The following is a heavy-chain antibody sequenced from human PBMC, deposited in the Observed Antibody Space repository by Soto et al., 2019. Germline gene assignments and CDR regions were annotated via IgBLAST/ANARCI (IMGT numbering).Heavy chain of an antibody. CDR2: IYPGDSDT. CDR3: ARHGKYCSGGSCYKPYYYYGMDV. Sequence: GESLKISCKGSGYIFTSYWIGWVRQMPGKGLEWMGIIYPGDSDTRYSPSFQGQVTISADKSISTAYLQWSSLKASDTAMYYCARHGKYCSGGSCYKPYYYYGMDVWGQGTTVTAP. D-gene: IGHD2-15*01. CDR1: GYIFTSYW. V-gene: IGHV5-51*01. J-gene: IGHJ6*02.